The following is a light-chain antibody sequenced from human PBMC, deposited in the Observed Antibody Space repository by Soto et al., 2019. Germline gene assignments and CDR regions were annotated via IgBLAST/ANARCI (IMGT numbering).Light chain of an antibody. V-gene: IGLV3-21*02. J-gene: IGLJ3*02. Sequence: SYELTQPPSLSLAPGQTATITCGGNNIGSKSVHWYQHKPGQAPVLVVYDDSDRPSGIPERFSGSNSGNTAALTISSVEAGDEADYYCQVWDGSSDHEEWVFGGGTKLTVL. CDR1: NIGSKS. CDR3: QVWDGSSDHEEWV. CDR2: DDS.